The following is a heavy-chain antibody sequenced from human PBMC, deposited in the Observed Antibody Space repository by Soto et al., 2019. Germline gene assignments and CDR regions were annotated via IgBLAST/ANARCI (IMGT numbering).Heavy chain of an antibody. Sequence: PGGSLRLSCEASGLIFSNYDMYWVRQGPGKGLEWVALMRSDGSNKYYVDSVKGRFTISRDNSKNMLFLQMDSLRADDTAVYYSARAHISSDISTPQTFHHRGPGTRFTASS. CDR1: GLIFSNYD. D-gene: IGHD2-21*01. CDR2: MRSDGSNK. J-gene: IGHJ1*01. CDR3: ARAHISSDISTPQTFHH. V-gene: IGHV3-33*01.